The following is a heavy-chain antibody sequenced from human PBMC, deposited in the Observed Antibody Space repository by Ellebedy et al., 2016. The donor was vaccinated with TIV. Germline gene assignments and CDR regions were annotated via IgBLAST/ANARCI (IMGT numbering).Heavy chain of an antibody. CDR1: GGSISSDGYY. CDR3: ARASGWYKYFQH. D-gene: IGHD6-19*01. V-gene: IGHV4-34*01. Sequence: SETLSLTCTVSGGSISSDGYYWSWIRQPPGKGLEWIGEINHSGSTNYNPSLKSRVTISVDTSKNQFSLKLSSVTAADTAVYYCARASGWYKYFQHWGQGTLVTVSS. J-gene: IGHJ1*01. CDR2: INHSGST.